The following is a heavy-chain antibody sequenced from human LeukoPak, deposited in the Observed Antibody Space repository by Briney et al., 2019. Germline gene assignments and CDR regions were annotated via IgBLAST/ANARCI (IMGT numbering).Heavy chain of an antibody. CDR1: GFTFNTYA. J-gene: IGHJ6*03. Sequence: GGSLRLSCAASGFTFNTYAMSWVRQAPGKGLEWVSAISDSGGSAYYADSVKGRFTISRDNSKNSLYLQINSLRAEDTAVYYCARDPYSGYYEDYYYYYMDVWGKGTTVTISS. V-gene: IGHV3-23*01. D-gene: IGHD5-12*01. CDR2: ISDSGGSA. CDR3: ARDPYSGYYEDYYYYYMDV.